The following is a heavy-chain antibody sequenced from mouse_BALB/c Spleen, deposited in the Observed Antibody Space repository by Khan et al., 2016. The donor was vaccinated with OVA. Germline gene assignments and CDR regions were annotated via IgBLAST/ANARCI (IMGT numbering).Heavy chain of an antibody. J-gene: IGHJ2*01. CDR2: ISYSGST. V-gene: IGHV3-2*02. D-gene: IGHD1-2*01. CDR3: ARTARIKY. Sequence: EVQLQESGPGLVKPSQSLSLTCTVTGYSITSGYGWNWLRQFPGHKLEWMGYISYSGSTNSNPSLKSRISITRDTSKNQFFLQLNSVTTEDTATYYCARTARIKYWGQGTTLTVSS. CDR1: GYSITSGYG.